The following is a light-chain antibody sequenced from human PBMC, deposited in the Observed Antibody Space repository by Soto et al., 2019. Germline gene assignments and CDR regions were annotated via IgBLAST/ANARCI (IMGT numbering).Light chain of an antibody. V-gene: IGKV3-20*01. Sequence: EVVLTQSPATMSLYPGEGATLSCRASQSVSTYLGWYQQKPGQAHRLLIFEAYKRATGIQDRFSGSGSGTDFTLTIRRLEPEDFAVYYCKQYGNSPITFGQGTRLEIK. CDR1: QSVSTY. CDR2: EAY. J-gene: IGKJ5*01. CDR3: KQYGNSPIT.